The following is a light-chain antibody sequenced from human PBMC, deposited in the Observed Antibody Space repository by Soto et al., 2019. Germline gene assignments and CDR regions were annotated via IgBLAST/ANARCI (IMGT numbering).Light chain of an antibody. Sequence: QSVLTQPASVSGSPGQSITISCTGTSSDVGGYIYVSWYQQHPGKAPKLMIYDVTNRPSGVSNRFSGSKSGNTAFLTISGLQAEDEADYYCSSYTSSSTLGVFGTGTKVTV. CDR1: SSDVGGYIY. J-gene: IGLJ1*01. CDR2: DVT. V-gene: IGLV2-14*01. CDR3: SSYTSSSTLGV.